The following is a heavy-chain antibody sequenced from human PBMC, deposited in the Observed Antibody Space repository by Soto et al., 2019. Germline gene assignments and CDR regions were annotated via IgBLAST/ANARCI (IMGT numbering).Heavy chain of an antibody. CDR2: IYYSGST. V-gene: IGHV4-61*01. CDR1: GGSVSSGSYY. Sequence: SVTLSLTCTVSGGSVSSGSYYWSWIRQPPGKGLEWIGYIYYSGSTNYNPSLKSRVTISVDTSKNQFSLKLSSVTAADTAVYYXARVYFRIAAADELFDYWGQGTLVTVSS. CDR3: ARVYFRIAAADELFDY. D-gene: IGHD6-13*01. J-gene: IGHJ4*02.